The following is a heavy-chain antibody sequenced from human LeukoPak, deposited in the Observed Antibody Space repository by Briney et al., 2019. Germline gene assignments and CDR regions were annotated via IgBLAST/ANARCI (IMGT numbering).Heavy chain of an antibody. Sequence: SETLSLTCAVYGGSFSGYYWSWIRQPPGKGLEWIGEVNHSGSTNYNPSLKSRVTISVDTSKNQFSLKLSSVTAADTAVYYCARGIYGSVNWGQGTLVTVSS. CDR2: VNHSGST. CDR3: ARGIYGSVN. D-gene: IGHD3-10*01. J-gene: IGHJ4*02. V-gene: IGHV4-34*01. CDR1: GGSFSGYY.